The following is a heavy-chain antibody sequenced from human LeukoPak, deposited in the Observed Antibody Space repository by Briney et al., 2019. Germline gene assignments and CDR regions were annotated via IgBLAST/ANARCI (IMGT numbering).Heavy chain of an antibody. CDR1: GFSFSSYS. CDR2: ISSSSSSI. V-gene: IGHV3-48*04. CDR3: ATSRGSWPDYFDY. D-gene: IGHD6-13*01. J-gene: IGHJ4*02. Sequence: GGSLRLSCAASGFSFSSYSLNWVRQAPGKGLEWVSFISSSSSSIYTADSVKGRFTISRDNAKNSLYLQMNSLRAEDTAVYYCATSRGSWPDYFDYWGQGTLVTVSS.